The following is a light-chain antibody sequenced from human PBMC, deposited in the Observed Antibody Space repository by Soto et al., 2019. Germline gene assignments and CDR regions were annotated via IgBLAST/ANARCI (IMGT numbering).Light chain of an antibody. CDR2: DAS. CDR1: QSVSDY. V-gene: IGKV3-11*01. J-gene: IGKJ4*01. Sequence: VLTQSPARLSLSPGERATLSYRAGQSVSDYLAWYQQKPGQPPRLLFFDASNRATGVPDRFSAGGSGTDFTLIISSLEPEDFAVYYCQQRVNWPPTFGGGTKVEI. CDR3: QQRVNWPPT.